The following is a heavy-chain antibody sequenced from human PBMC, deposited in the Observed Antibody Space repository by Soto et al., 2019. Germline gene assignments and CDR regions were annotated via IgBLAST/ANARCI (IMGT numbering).Heavy chain of an antibody. CDR3: AHLYDNIYVFDM. V-gene: IGHV2-5*02. J-gene: IGHJ3*02. CDR1: GFSLSTRGVG. Sequence: QITLKESGPTLVKPTQTLTLTCTFSGFSLSTRGVGVGWIRQPPGKALEWLALIFRDDDKRYSPSLKSRLTITGDTSKNQVVLTMTNMDPMDTATYYCAHLYDNIYVFDMWGQGIMVTVSS. CDR2: IFRDDDK. D-gene: IGHD3-9*01.